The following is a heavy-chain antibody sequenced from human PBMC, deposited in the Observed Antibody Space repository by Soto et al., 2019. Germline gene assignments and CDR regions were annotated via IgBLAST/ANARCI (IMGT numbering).Heavy chain of an antibody. D-gene: IGHD1-1*01. CDR1: GFTFSDHY. CDR3: ARDPDTTSKVDH. J-gene: IGHJ4*02. V-gene: IGHV3-11*01. CDR2: ISSSGSPL. Sequence: QVQLVESGGGLVEPGGSLRLSCTASGFTFSDHYMSWIRQAPGKGLEWVSYISSSGSPLYYADSVKGRFTLSRDNAQNSRYLQLSSLRAQDTALYYCARDPDTTSKVDHWGQGTQVTVSS.